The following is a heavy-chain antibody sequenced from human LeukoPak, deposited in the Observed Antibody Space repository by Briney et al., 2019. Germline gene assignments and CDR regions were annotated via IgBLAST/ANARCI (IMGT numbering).Heavy chain of an antibody. Sequence: SETLSLTCAVYGGSFSGYYWSWIRQPPGKGLEWIGEINHSGSTNYNPSLKSRVTISVDMSKNQFSLKLSSVTAADTAVYYCARGLGRIGPAGYRASRTNWFDPWGQGTLVTVSS. V-gene: IGHV4-34*01. CDR3: ARGLGRIGPAGYRASRTNWFDP. CDR2: INHSGST. D-gene: IGHD2-2*01. J-gene: IGHJ5*02. CDR1: GGSFSGYY.